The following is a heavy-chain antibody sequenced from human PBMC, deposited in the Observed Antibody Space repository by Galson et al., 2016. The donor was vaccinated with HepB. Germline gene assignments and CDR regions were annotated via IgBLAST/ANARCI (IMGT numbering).Heavy chain of an antibody. CDR2: IYNSVST. V-gene: IGHV4-39*01. D-gene: IGHD1-14*01. Sequence: ETLSLTCTVADGSISSSTYYWGWIRRPTGKGLEWIGSIYNSVSTYYNPSLKSRVTISVDTSKNQFALKLRSVTAADTAVYYCARLTGSTYYMDVWGKGTTVTVSS. CDR1: DGSISSSTYY. CDR3: ARLTGSTYYMDV. J-gene: IGHJ6*03.